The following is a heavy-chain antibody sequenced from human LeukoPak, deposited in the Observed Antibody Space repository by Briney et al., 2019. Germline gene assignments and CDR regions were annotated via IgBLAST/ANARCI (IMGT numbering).Heavy chain of an antibody. V-gene: IGHV7-4-1*02. CDR1: GYTFTSYA. Sequence: ASVKVSCRASGYTFTSYAMNWVRQAPGQGLGWMGWINTNTGNPTYAQGFTGRFVFSLDTSVSTAYLQISSLKAEDTAVYYCAREMASWEQSHAFDIWGQGTMVTVSS. D-gene: IGHD1-26*01. CDR2: INTNTGNP. CDR3: AREMASWEQSHAFDI. J-gene: IGHJ3*02.